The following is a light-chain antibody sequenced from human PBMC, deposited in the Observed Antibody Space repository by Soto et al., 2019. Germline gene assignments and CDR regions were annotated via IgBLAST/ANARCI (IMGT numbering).Light chain of an antibody. CDR2: AAS. V-gene: IGKV1-39*01. CDR1: RSISNY. Sequence: DIQMTQSPSSLSASVGDRVTITCRASRSISNYLNWYQQKSGKAPRLLIYAASSLQPGVPSRFSGTGTGREFTLTITSLQPEDSATYYCQQSYSVPWFGHGTRVDLK. CDR3: QQSYSVPW. J-gene: IGKJ1*01.